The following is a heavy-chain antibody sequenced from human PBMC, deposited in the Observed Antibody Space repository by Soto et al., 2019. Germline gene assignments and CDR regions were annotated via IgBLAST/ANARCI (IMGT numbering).Heavy chain of an antibody. CDR1: GFTFSSYT. Sequence: EVQLVESGGGLVKPGGPLRLSFAASGFTFSSYTMNWVRQAPGKGLEWVSSISSSSSYIYYADSVKGRFTISRDNAKNSLYLQMNSLRAEDTAVYYCARGNDYVDYWGQGTLVTVSS. CDR3: ARGNDYVDY. V-gene: IGHV3-21*01. CDR2: ISSSSSYI. J-gene: IGHJ4*02.